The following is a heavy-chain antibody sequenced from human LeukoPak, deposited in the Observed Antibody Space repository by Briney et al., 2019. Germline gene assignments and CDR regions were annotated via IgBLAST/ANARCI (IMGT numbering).Heavy chain of an antibody. CDR1: GFTFSSYA. CDR3: AKVFRDGYNYPFDY. Sequence: PGGSLRLSCTASGFTFSSYAMSWVRQAPGKGPEWVSTISGSGGTTYYADSVKGRFTISRDNSKNTLYLQMNSLRAEDTAVYYCAKVFRDGYNYPFDYWGQETLVTVSS. J-gene: IGHJ4*02. CDR2: ISGSGGTT. V-gene: IGHV3-23*01. D-gene: IGHD5-24*01.